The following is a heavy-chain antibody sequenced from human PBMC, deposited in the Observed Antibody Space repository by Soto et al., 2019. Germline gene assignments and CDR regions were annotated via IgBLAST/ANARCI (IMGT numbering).Heavy chain of an antibody. CDR3: ARDRNLNYYYGMDF. J-gene: IGHJ6*02. CDR2: IIPIFGTA. CDR1: GGTFSSYA. V-gene: IGHV1-69*13. Sequence: SVKVSCKASGGTFSSYAISWVRQAPGQGLEWMGGIIPIFGTANYAQKFQGRVTITADESTSTAYMELSSLRSEDTAVYYCARDRNLNYYYGMDFWGQGTTVTVSS.